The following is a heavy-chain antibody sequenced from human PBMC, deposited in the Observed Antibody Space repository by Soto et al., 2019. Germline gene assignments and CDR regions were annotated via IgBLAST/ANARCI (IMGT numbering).Heavy chain of an antibody. J-gene: IGHJ5*02. Sequence: SVKVSCKASGGTFSSHGIFWMRQAPGQGLEWMGGIIPFFGISNYAQRFQGRVTITADESTTTAYMELSSVTAADTAVYYCARGGGRLQFPFDPWGQGTLVTVSS. D-gene: IGHD4-4*01. V-gene: IGHV1-69*13. CDR3: ARGGGRLQFPFDP. CDR1: GGTFSSHG. CDR2: IIPFFGIS.